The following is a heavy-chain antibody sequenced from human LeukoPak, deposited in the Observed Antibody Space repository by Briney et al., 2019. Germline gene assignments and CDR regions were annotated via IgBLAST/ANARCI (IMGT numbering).Heavy chain of an antibody. J-gene: IGHJ4*02. CDR3: VKDFGGNSDY. CDR2: INEDGRVT. Sequence: PGGSPRLSCAASRFNVNNYWMHWVRQAPGKGLVWVSRINEDGRVTSYAGSVRGRFTISRDSVENTLHLQMNSLRAEDTAVYYCVKDFGGNSDYWGQGTLVTVSS. D-gene: IGHD4-23*01. V-gene: IGHV3-74*01. CDR1: RFNVNNYW.